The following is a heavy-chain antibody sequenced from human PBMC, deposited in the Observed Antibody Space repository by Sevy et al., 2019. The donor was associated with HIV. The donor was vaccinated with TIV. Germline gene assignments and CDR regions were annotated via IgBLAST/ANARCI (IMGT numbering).Heavy chain of an antibody. J-gene: IGHJ4*02. V-gene: IGHV3-66*01. CDR3: ARGKSGYGYALNY. D-gene: IGHD5-18*01. CDR2: IHSDDTT. Sequence: GGSLRLSCTASGFDFANAWMNWVRQAPGKGLEWVSVIHSDDTTYHADSVKDRFTISRDNFKNTLYLHMSSLRAEDTAVYYCARGKSGYGYALNYWGQGTLVTVSS. CDR1: GFDFANAW.